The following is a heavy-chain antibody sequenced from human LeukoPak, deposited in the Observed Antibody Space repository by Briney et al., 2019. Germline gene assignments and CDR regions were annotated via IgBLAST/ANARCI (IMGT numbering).Heavy chain of an antibody. CDR1: GYTFTDYY. V-gene: IGHV1-2*06. CDR3: ARDQARTTTWYLYMNY. D-gene: IGHD3/OR15-3a*01. CDR2: IDPDSGVT. J-gene: IGHJ4*02. Sequence: ASVKVSCKASGYTFTDYYIHWLRQAPGQGLEWVGRIDPDSGVTNSAQNFQHRVTMTRDTSITTAYMALSGLRSDDTAVYYCARDQARTTTWYLYMNYWGQGTLVTVSS.